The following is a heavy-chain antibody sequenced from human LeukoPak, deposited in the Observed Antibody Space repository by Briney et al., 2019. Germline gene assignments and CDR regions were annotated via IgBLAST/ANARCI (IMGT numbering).Heavy chain of an antibody. CDR2: ISGSGGST. CDR3: APLSIPSGEFDY. D-gene: IGHD2-2*01. CDR1: GFTFSNQG. V-gene: IGHV3-23*01. Sequence: GGSLRLSCAASGFTFSNQGMSWVRQAPGKGLEWVSSISGSGGSTYYADSVKGRFTISRDNSKNTLYLQMNTLRAEDTVVYYCAPLSIPSGEFDYWGQGTLVTVSS. J-gene: IGHJ4*02.